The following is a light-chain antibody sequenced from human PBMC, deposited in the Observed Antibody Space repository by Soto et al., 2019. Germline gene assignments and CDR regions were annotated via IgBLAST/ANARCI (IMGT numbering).Light chain of an antibody. CDR1: SSNIGRNY. Sequence: QSVLTQPPSVSAAPGQKVTISCSGSSSNIGRNYVSWYQHVPGTAPKLLIYDADKRPSGIPDRFSGYKSGASATLGITGLQTGDEADYYCAAWDDNLSGVVFGGGTKLTVL. J-gene: IGLJ3*02. V-gene: IGLV1-51*01. CDR3: AAWDDNLSGVV. CDR2: DAD.